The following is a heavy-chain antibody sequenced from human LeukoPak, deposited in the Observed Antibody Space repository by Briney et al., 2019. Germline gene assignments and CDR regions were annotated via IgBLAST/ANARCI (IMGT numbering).Heavy chain of an antibody. CDR1: GFTFRRNA. Sequence: PGGSLRLSCAASGFTFRRNAMNWVRQAPGKGLEWVSTISGSGGSTYYADSVKGRFTISRDNFKSTLYLQMNNLRAEDTALYYCAKYPVAYTSGWYLDYWGQGTLVTVSS. J-gene: IGHJ4*02. D-gene: IGHD6-19*01. V-gene: IGHV3-23*01. CDR2: ISGSGGST. CDR3: AKYPVAYTSGWYLDY.